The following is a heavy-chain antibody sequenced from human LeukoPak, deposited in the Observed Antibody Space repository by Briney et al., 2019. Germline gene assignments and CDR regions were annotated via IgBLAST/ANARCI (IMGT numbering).Heavy chain of an antibody. CDR1: GFTFDDYA. J-gene: IGHJ6*03. CDR2: ISWNSGSI. Sequence: PGGSLRLSCAASGFTFDDYAMHWVRQAPGKGLEWVSGISWNSGSIGYADSVKGRFTISRDNAKNSLYLQMNSLRAEDTAVYYCAREGSDWNYYYYMDVWGKGTTVTISS. D-gene: IGHD6-19*01. CDR3: AREGSDWNYYYYMDV. V-gene: IGHV3-9*01.